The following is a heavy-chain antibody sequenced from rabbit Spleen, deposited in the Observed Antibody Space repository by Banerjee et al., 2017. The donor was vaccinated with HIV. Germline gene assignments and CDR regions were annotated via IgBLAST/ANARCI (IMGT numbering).Heavy chain of an antibody. V-gene: IGHV1S40*01. J-gene: IGHJ4*01. CDR2: IDSGSSGFT. D-gene: IGHD3-1*01. Sequence: QSLEESGGDLVKPGASLTLTCTASGVSFSSNYYMCWVRQAPGKGLEWIACIDSGSSGFTYFASWAKGRFTISKTSSTTVTLQMTSLAAADTATYFCARDRLYGYFFDLWGPGTLVTVS. CDR1: GVSFSSNYY. CDR3: ARDRLYGYFFDL.